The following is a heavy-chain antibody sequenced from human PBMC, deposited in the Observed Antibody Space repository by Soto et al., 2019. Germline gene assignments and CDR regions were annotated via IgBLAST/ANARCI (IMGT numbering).Heavy chain of an antibody. J-gene: IGHJ4*02. V-gene: IGHV3-9*01. Sequence: GGSLRLSCAASGFTFDDYAMHWVRQAPGKGLEWVSGISWNSGSIGYADSVKGRFTISRDNAKNSLYLQMNSLRAEDTALYYCAKTGITMVRGVIGIALYFDYWGQGTLVTVSS. CDR3: AKTGITMVRGVIGIALYFDY. CDR1: GFTFDDYA. CDR2: ISWNSGSI. D-gene: IGHD3-10*01.